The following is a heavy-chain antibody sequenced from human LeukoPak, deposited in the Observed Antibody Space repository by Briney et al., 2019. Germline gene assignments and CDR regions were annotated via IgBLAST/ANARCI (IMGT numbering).Heavy chain of an antibody. J-gene: IGHJ3*02. CDR1: GGSISSSSYY. CDR2: IYYSGST. CDR3: ARPGRTMVRPEAFDI. D-gene: IGHD3-10*01. Sequence: SETLSLTCTVSGGSISSSSYYWGWIRQPPGKGLEWIGSIYYSGSTYYNPSLKSRVTISVDTSKNQFSLKLSSVTAADTAVYYCARPGRTMVRPEAFDIWGQGTMATVSS. V-gene: IGHV4-39*01.